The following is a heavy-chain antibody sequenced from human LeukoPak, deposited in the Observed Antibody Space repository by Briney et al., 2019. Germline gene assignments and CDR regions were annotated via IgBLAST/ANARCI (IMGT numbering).Heavy chain of an antibody. V-gene: IGHV1-2*02. CDR2: INPNSGGT. CDR1: GYTFTGYY. D-gene: IGHD4-23*01. CDR3: ARGSVTTVLTPSNY. Sequence: ASVKVSCKASGYTFTGYYMHWVRQAPGQGLEWMGWINPNSGGTNYVQKFQGRVTMTRDTSISTAYMELSRLRSDDTAVYYCARGSVTTVLTPSNYWGQGTLVTVSS. J-gene: IGHJ4*02.